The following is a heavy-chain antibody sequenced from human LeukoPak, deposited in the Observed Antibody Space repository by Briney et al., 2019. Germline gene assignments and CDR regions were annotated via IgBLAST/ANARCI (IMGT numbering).Heavy chain of an antibody. CDR2: IRHDGKNA. J-gene: IGHJ4*02. V-gene: IGHV3-30*02. CDR3: AKAGVYDFDS. Sequence: GGSLRLSCAASGFNFSTYAMHWVRQTPGKGLEWVALIRHDGKNAYYTDSVKGRFTISRDNSKNMLYLQINSLRAEDTAMYYCAKAGVYDFDSWGQGTLVTVSS. D-gene: IGHD5/OR15-5a*01. CDR1: GFNFSTYA.